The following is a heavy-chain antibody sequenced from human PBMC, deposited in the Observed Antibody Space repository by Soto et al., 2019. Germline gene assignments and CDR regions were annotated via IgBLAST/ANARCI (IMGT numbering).Heavy chain of an antibody. V-gene: IGHV4-59*08. CDR2: IYYSGST. J-gene: IGHJ1*01. Sequence: SETLSLTCTVSGGSISSYHWSWIRQPPGKGLEWIGYIYYSGSTNYNPSLKSRVTISVDTSKNQFSLKLSSVTAADTAVYYCVEYSSSAEYFQHWGQGTLVTVSS. CDR1: GGSISSYH. CDR3: VEYSSSAEYFQH. D-gene: IGHD6-6*01.